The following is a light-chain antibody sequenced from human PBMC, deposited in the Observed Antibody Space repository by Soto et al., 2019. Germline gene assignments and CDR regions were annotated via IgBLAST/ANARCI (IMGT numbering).Light chain of an antibody. CDR1: QSISTF. CDR2: AAS. V-gene: IGKV1-39*01. CDR3: TSG. J-gene: IGKJ3*01. Sequence: SPLSASVGYRVTITYRASQSISTFLNWYQQKPGKAPNLLIYAASGLQSGVPSRFSGSGSGTDFPLTISFFFSGRRRHTKLTSGFG.